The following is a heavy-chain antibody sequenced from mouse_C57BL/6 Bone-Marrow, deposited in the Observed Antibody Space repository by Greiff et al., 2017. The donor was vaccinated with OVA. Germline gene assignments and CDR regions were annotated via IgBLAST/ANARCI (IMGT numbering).Heavy chain of an antibody. J-gene: IGHJ3*01. CDR3: ASWFAY. V-gene: IGHV1-81*01. Sequence: VQLQQSGAELARPGASVKLSCKASGYTFTSYGISWVKQRTGQGLEWIGEIYPRSGNTSYNEKFKGKATLTADKSSSTAYMELRSLTSEDSAVYFCASWFAYWGQGSLVTVSA. CDR1: GYTFTSYG. CDR2: IYPRSGNT.